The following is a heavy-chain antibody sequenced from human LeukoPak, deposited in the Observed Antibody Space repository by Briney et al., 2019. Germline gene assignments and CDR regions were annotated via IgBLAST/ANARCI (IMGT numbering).Heavy chain of an antibody. D-gene: IGHD2-15*01. V-gene: IGHV3-23*01. Sequence: GGSLRLSCAASGFTFSSYAMSWVRQAPGKRLEWVSAISGSGGSTYYADSVKGRFTISRDNSKNTLYLQMNSLRAEDTAVYYCAKWSAADNWFDPWGQGTLVTVSS. CDR3: AKWSAADNWFDP. J-gene: IGHJ5*02. CDR2: ISGSGGST. CDR1: GFTFSSYA.